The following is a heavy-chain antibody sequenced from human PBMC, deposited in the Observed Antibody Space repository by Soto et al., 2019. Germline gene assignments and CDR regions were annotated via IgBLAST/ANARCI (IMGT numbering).Heavy chain of an antibody. Sequence: QVHLVESGGGVVQPGRSLRLSCAASGFTFSRYGMHWVRQAPGKGLEWVTLIWFDGSNNYYADSVKGRFTFSKDNSNNMLYLQMNSLRADDTAIYYCAREGPAGDFDYWGQGTLVTVSS. CDR3: AREGPAGDFDY. V-gene: IGHV3-33*01. CDR1: GFTFSRYG. CDR2: IWFDGSNN. J-gene: IGHJ4*02.